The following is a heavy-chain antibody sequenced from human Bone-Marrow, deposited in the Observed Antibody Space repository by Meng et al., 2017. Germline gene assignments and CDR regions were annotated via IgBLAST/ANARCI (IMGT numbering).Heavy chain of an antibody. Sequence: VQRVEAGGGVVQTGRSLRRVFSASGCTFSSYAMHWVRQAPGKGLEWVAVISYDGSNKYYADSVKGRFTISRDNSKNTLYLQMNSLRAEDTAVYYCARDRSALIDYWGQGTLVTVSS. CDR3: ARDRSALIDY. V-gene: IGHV3-30*04. J-gene: IGHJ4*02. CDR1: GCTFSSYA. D-gene: IGHD3-3*02. CDR2: ISYDGSNK.